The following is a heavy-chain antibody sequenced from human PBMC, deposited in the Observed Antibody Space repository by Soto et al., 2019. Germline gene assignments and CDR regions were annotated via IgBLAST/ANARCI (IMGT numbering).Heavy chain of an antibody. J-gene: IGHJ4*02. V-gene: IGHV1-46*01. Sequence: ASVKVSCKASGYDFTDHYIHWVRQAPGQGLEWMGIISPDGGSTRYSQQFQARITMTRDTSTSTVYMELSSLRSEDTSVYYCATAPRGGVIIVITSAQIDYWGQGTLVTVSS. D-gene: IGHD3-10*01. CDR3: ATAPRGGVIIVITSAQIDY. CDR2: ISPDGGST. CDR1: GYDFTDHY.